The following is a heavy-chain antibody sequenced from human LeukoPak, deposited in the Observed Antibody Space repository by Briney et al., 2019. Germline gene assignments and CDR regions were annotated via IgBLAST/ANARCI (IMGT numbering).Heavy chain of an antibody. V-gene: IGHV3-21*01. D-gene: IGHD3-16*01. CDR3: AREFGTY. Sequence: PGGSLRPSCAASGFTFSSYTMNWVRQAPGKGLEWVSSISSSSSYIYYANSVKGRFTISRDNAKNSLYLQMNSLRAEDTAVYYCAREFGTYWGQGTLVTVSS. CDR2: ISSSSSYI. CDR1: GFTFSSYT. J-gene: IGHJ4*02.